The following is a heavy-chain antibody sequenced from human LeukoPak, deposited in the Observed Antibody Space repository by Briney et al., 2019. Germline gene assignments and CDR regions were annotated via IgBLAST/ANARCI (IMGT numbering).Heavy chain of an antibody. CDR3: ARDLWWLPLGYFDY. Sequence: ASVKVSCKASGYTFTSYGISWVRQAPGQGLEWMGWISAYNGNTDYAQKLQGRVTMTTDTSTSTAYMELRSLRSDDTAVYYCARDLWWLPLGYFDYWGQGTLVTVSS. CDR1: GYTFTSYG. V-gene: IGHV1-18*01. D-gene: IGHD5-12*01. CDR2: ISAYNGNT. J-gene: IGHJ4*02.